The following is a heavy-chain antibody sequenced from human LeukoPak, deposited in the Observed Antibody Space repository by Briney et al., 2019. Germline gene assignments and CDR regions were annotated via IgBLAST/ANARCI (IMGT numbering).Heavy chain of an antibody. CDR1: GGSISSGGYY. V-gene: IGHV4-31*03. CDR3: AREWTLGYCSSTSCSDV. Sequence: SETLSLTCTVSGGSISSGGYYWSWIRQHPGEGLEWIGYIYYSGSTYYNPSLKSRVTISVDTSKNQFSLKLSSVTAADTAVYYCAREWTLGYCSSTSCSDVWGQGTTVTVSS. D-gene: IGHD2-2*01. CDR2: IYYSGST. J-gene: IGHJ6*02.